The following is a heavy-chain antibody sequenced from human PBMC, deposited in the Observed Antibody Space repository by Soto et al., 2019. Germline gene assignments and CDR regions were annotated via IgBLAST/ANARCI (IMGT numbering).Heavy chain of an antibody. D-gene: IGHD3-22*01. J-gene: IGHJ4*02. V-gene: IGHV4-59*08. CDR3: ERHSIWLLLSDY. Sequence: SETLSLTCTVSGGSISSYYWSWIRQPPGKGLEWIGYIYYSGSTNYNPSLKSRVTISVDTSKNQFSLKLDSVTAADTAVYFCERHSIWLLLSDYWGQGSLVTGSS. CDR2: IYYSGST. CDR1: GGSISSYY.